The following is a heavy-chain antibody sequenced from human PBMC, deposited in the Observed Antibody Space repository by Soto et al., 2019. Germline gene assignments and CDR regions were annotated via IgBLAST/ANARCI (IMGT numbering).Heavy chain of an antibody. D-gene: IGHD3-16*01. CDR2: ISGSAGIT. CDR1: GFTFSSYA. Sequence: EVQLLESGGGLVRPGGSLRLSCKASGFTFSSYAMSWVRQPPGKGLEWVSSISGSAGITYYADSVKGRFSISRDDSKNILHLQMNSLRAEDTAVYYCAKSTGGNSEYFQHWGQGTLVTVSS. V-gene: IGHV3-23*01. CDR3: AKSTGGNSEYFQH. J-gene: IGHJ1*01.